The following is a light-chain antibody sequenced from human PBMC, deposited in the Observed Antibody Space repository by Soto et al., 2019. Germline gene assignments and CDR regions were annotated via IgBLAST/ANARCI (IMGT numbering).Light chain of an antibody. CDR1: SSDVGRYNI. Sequence: VLTQPASVSGSPGQSITISCTGTSSDVGRYNIVSWYQQHPGKAPKLMIYEGSKRPSGVSDRFSGSKSGNTASLTISGLQAEDEADYYCCSYAGSSTYVFGTGTKSPS. J-gene: IGLJ1*01. CDR2: EGS. V-gene: IGLV2-23*01. CDR3: CSYAGSSTYV.